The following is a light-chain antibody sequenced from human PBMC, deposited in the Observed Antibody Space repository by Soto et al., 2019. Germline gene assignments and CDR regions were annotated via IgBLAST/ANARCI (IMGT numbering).Light chain of an antibody. CDR2: EVS. Sequence: QSALTQPASVSXSPGQSITISCTGTSSDVGGYDHVSWYQQHPGKAPKLMIYEVSDRPSGVSHRFSGSKSGNTASLTISGLQAEDEADFYCSSYTSSNTYVFGAGTKLTVL. CDR3: SSYTSSNTYV. J-gene: IGLJ1*01. V-gene: IGLV2-14*03. CDR1: SSDVGGYDH.